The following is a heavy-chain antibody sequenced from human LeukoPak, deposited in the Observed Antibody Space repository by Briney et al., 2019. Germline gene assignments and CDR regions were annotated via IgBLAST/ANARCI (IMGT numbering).Heavy chain of an antibody. J-gene: IGHJ5*02. D-gene: IGHD2-2*01. CDR3: AREGSRSSMDDDRAIDP. CDR1: GGTFSSYA. V-gene: IGHV1-46*01. CDR2: INPSGGST. Sequence: ASVKVSCKASGGTFSSYAISWVRQAPGQGLEWMGIINPSGGSTSYAQKFQGRVTMTRDTSTSTVYMELSSLRSEDTAVYYCAREGSRSSMDDDRAIDPWGQGTLVTVSS.